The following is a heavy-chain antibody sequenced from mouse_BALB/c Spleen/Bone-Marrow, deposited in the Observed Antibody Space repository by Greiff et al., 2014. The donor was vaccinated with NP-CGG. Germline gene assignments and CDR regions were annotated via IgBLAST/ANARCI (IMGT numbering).Heavy chain of an antibody. CDR1: GFTFSHFG. Sequence: EVKLVESGGDLVKPGGSLKLSCAASGFTFSHFGMSWVRQTPDKRLEWVATISSGGSYTYYPDSLKGRFTISRDNAKNTLYLQMSSLKSEDTAMYYCASPHYYNSSPWWYFGVWGAGTTVTVSS. CDR3: ASPHYYNSSPWWYFGV. J-gene: IGHJ1*01. V-gene: IGHV5-6*02. D-gene: IGHD1-1*01. CDR2: ISSGGSYT.